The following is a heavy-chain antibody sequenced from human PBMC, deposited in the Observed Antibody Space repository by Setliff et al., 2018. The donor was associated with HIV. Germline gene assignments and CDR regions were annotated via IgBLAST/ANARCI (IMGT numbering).Heavy chain of an antibody. J-gene: IGHJ5*02. CDR3: GRDMMYHYDRSGSFGYFGP. D-gene: IGHD3-22*01. Sequence: SETLSLTCTVSGFSVTSDFFWGWIRQAPGKGLEWIGSVRHGGGTYHNPSLNSRVTMSVDRSQNQFSLNLNSVTAADTAVYYCGRDMMYHYDRSGSFGYFGPWGQGTQVTVSS. CDR1: GFSVTSDFF. V-gene: IGHV4-38-2*02. CDR2: VRHGGGT.